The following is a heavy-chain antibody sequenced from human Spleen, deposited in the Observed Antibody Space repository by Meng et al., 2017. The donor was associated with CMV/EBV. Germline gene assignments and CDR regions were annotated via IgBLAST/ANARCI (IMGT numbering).Heavy chain of an antibody. J-gene: IGHJ6*02. CDR2: INPNSGGT. Sequence: ASVKVSCTASGYTFTSYGISWVRQAPGQGLEWMGWINPNSGGTNYAQKFQGRVNMTRDTSISTAYMELSRLRSDDTAVYYCARKRWRGYYGMDVWGQGTTVTVSS. CDR3: ARKRWRGYYGMDV. D-gene: IGHD1-26*01. V-gene: IGHV1-2*02. CDR1: GYTFTSYG.